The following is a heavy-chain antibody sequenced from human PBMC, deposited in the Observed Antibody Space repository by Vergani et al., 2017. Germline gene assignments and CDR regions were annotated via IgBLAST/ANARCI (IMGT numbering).Heavy chain of an antibody. Sequence: QVRPQESGPGLVKPSETLSLICSVSGGSMSGYYWSWIRQPPGKELEWIGYMYHSGSTNYNPSLETRVTISGDTSRNQFSLKLNSVTAADTAVYYCGRVADFYGLGSRLLDLWGQGILVTVSS. J-gene: IGHJ5*02. CDR1: GGSMSGYY. D-gene: IGHD3-10*01. V-gene: IGHV4-59*01. CDR3: GRVADFYGLGSRLLDL. CDR2: MYHSGST.